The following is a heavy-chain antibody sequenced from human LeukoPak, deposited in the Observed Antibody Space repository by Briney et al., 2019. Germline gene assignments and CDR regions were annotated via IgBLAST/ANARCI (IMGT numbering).Heavy chain of an antibody. Sequence: PGGSLRLSRAASGFTFSSYSMNWVRQAPGKGLEWVSSISSSSSYIYYADSVKGRFTISRDNAKNSLYLQMNSLRAEDTAVYYCAREGSSWYYYYYMDVWGKGTTVTVSS. CDR2: ISSSSSYI. V-gene: IGHV3-21*01. J-gene: IGHJ6*03. CDR3: AREGSSWYYYYYMDV. D-gene: IGHD6-13*01. CDR1: GFTFSSYS.